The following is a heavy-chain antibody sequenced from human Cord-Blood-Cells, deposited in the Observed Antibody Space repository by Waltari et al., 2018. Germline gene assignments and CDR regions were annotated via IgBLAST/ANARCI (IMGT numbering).Heavy chain of an antibody. CDR3: AKLGGVGATFLDAFDI. CDR1: GFTFSSYA. CDR2: ISGSGGST. J-gene: IGHJ3*02. D-gene: IGHD1-26*01. V-gene: IGHV3-23*04. Sequence: EVQLVESGGGLVQPGGSLRLSCAASGFTFSSYAMSWVRQAPGKGLEWVPAISGSGGSTYYADSVKGRFTISRDNSKNTLYLQMNSLRAEDTAVYYCAKLGGVGATFLDAFDIWGQGTMVTVSS.